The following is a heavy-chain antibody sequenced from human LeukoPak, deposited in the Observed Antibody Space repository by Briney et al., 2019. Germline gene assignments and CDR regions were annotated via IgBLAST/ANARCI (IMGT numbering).Heavy chain of an antibody. Sequence: GGPLRLSCAVSGFTFSSYAMSWVRQAPGKGLEWVSVISGSGGSTYYADSVKGRFTISRDNSMNTLYVQMNSLRAEDTAVYYCAKHYGSGSYGSYYYYNMDVWGKGTTVTVSS. CDR1: GFTFSSYA. D-gene: IGHD3-10*01. CDR3: AKHYGSGSYGSYYYYNMDV. V-gene: IGHV3-23*01. J-gene: IGHJ6*03. CDR2: ISGSGGST.